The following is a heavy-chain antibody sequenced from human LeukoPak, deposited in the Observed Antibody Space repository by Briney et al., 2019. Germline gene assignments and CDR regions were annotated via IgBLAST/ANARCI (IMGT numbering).Heavy chain of an antibody. CDR3: ARSPDILTGENFDY. CDR2: INPSGGGT. D-gene: IGHD3-9*01. J-gene: IGHJ4*02. CDR1: GYIFTSYY. Sequence: ASVKVSCKASGYIFTSYYIHWVRQAPGQGLEWMGIINPSGGGTSYAQKFQGRVTMTRHMSTSTVYMEVSRLRSDDTAVYYCARSPDILTGENFDYWGQGTLVTVSS. V-gene: IGHV1-46*01.